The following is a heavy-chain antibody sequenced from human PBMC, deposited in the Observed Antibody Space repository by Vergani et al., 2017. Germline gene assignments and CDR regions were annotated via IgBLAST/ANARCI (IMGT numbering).Heavy chain of an antibody. CDR1: GCSISSGGYS. CDR3: ARKKYSWNVHDY. D-gene: IGHD1-1*01. V-gene: IGHV4-30-2*01. Sequence: QLQLLESGSGLVKPSQTLSLTCAVSGCSISSGGYSWGWTRQPPGKGLEWNGYIYHSRCTYYNPSLKSRVTISVDRTKNQFSLKLSSVTAAGTAVYDCARKKYSWNVHDYWGQGTLVTVSS. J-gene: IGHJ4*02. CDR2: IYHSRCT.